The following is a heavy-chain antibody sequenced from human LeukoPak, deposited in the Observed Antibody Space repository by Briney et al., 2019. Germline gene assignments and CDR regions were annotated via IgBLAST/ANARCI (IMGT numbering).Heavy chain of an antibody. J-gene: IGHJ4*02. V-gene: IGHV3-48*03. CDR3: ARAYNNGWYNFDH. Sequence: GGSLRLSCAASGFTFSSYEMNWVRQAPGKGLEWVSYISSSGSTIYYADSVKGRFTISRDNAKNSLYLQMNSLRAEDTAVYFCARAYNNGWYNFDHWGQGTLVTVSS. CDR1: GFTFSSYE. CDR2: ISSSGSTI. D-gene: IGHD6-19*01.